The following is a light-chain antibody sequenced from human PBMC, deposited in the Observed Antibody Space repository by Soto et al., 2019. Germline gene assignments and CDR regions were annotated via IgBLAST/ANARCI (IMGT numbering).Light chain of an antibody. J-gene: IGKJ1*01. CDR3: HQRQRWPRT. V-gene: IGKV3-11*01. CDR1: QSISNN. CDR2: SAF. Sequence: EIVLTQSPATLSLSPGERATLSCRASQSISNNLAWYQQKPGQAPRLVIYSAFTRATGIPARFSGSGSGTDFTLTITSLEPEDFAFYYCHQRQRWPRTFGQGTKVDNK.